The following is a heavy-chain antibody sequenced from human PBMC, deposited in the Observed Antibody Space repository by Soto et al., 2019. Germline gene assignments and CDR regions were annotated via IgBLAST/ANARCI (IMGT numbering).Heavy chain of an antibody. D-gene: IGHD1-1*01. CDR3: AKYTGTTCYYYYGMDV. CDR1: GFTFSSYG. J-gene: IGHJ6*02. CDR2: ISYDGSNK. Sequence: QVQLVESGGGVVQPGRSLRLSCAASGFTFSSYGMHWVRQAPGKGLEWVAVISYDGSNKYYADSVKGRFTISRDNSKNTLYLQMNSLRAEDTAVYYCAKYTGTTCYYYYGMDVWGQGTTVTVSS. V-gene: IGHV3-30*18.